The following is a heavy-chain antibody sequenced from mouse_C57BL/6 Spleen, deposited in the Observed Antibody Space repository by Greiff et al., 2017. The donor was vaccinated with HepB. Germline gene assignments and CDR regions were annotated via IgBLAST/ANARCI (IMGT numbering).Heavy chain of an antibody. J-gene: IGHJ4*01. V-gene: IGHV1-81*01. CDR1: GYTFTSYG. CDR3: ARMDSNGAMDY. Sequence: VKLVESGAELARPGASVKLSCKASGYTFTSYGISWVKQRTGQGLEWIGEIYPRSGNTYYNEKFKGKATLTADKSSSTAYMELRSLTSEDSAVYFCARMDSNGAMDYWGQGTSVTVSS. CDR2: IYPRSGNT. D-gene: IGHD2-5*01.